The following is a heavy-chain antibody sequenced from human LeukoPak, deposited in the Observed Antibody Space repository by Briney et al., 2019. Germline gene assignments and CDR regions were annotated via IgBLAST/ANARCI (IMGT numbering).Heavy chain of an antibody. CDR2: IWYDGSQK. CDR1: GITFSTSG. V-gene: IGHV3-33*06. D-gene: IGHD7-27*01. Sequence: PGGSLRLSCAASGITFSTSGMHWVRQAPGKGLEWVAVIWYDGSQKYYADSVKGRFTISRDNSKDTLFLQMNSLTLEDTAVYYCAKDTGHLILGHYWGQGTLVIVSS. CDR3: AKDTGHLILGHY. J-gene: IGHJ4*02.